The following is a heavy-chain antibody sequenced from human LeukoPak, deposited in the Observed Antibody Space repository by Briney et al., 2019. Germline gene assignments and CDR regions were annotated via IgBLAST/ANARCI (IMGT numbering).Heavy chain of an antibody. CDR1: GFTFSSYW. Sequence: GGSLRLSCAASGFTFSSYWMHWVRQAPGKGLLWVSRITNDGSGATYADSVKGRFTISRDNGKNTLYLQMNSLRPEDTAVYYCARDRPHNWFDPWGQGTLVTVSS. D-gene: IGHD6-6*01. V-gene: IGHV3-74*01. CDR3: ARDRPHNWFDP. J-gene: IGHJ5*02. CDR2: ITNDGSGA.